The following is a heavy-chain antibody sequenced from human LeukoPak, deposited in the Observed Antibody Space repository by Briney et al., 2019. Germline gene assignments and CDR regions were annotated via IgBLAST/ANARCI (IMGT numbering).Heavy chain of an antibody. V-gene: IGHV4-59*01. CDR2: IYYSGST. Sequence: SGTLSLTCTVSGGSISSYYWSWIRQPPGKGLEWIGYIYYSGSTNYNPSLKSRVTISVDMSKNQFSLKLSSVTAADTAVYYCARDSDWNDGFDYWGQGTLVTVSS. J-gene: IGHJ4*02. CDR1: GGSISSYY. CDR3: ARDSDWNDGFDY. D-gene: IGHD1-1*01.